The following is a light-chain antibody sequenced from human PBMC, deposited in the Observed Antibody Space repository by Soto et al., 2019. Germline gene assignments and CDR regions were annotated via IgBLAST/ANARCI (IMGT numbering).Light chain of an antibody. CDR1: NIGSKR. Sequence: SYELTQPPSVSVAPEKTARITCGGNNIGSKRVHWYRQKPGQAPVLVIYYDSDRPSGIPERFSGSNSGNTATLTISRVEAGNEADYYCQVWDITTAHYVFGTGTKPTVL. CDR2: YDS. J-gene: IGLJ1*01. CDR3: QVWDITTAHYV. V-gene: IGLV3-21*04.